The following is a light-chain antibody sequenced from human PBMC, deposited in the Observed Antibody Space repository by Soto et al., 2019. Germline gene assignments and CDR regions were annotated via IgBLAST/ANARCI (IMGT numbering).Light chain of an antibody. CDR1: QSLLYSDGNTY. CDR3: MQGTHWPIT. Sequence: DVVMTQSPLSLPVTLGQPASISCRSSQSLLYSDGNTYLTWFQQRPGRSPRRLIYKVSNRDSGVPARFSGSGSGTDFALKISRVEAVDVGVYYCMQGTHWPITFGQGTRLEIK. J-gene: IGKJ5*01. CDR2: KVS. V-gene: IGKV2-30*01.